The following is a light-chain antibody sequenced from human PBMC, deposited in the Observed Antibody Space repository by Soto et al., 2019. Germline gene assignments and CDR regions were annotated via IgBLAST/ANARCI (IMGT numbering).Light chain of an antibody. CDR2: KAS. CDR3: QQYKSYLTT. CDR1: QSINSW. V-gene: IGKV1-5*03. J-gene: IGKJ1*01. Sequence: DIQMTQSPSTLSASIGDRVTITCRASQSINSWLAWYQQRPGKAPKLLIYKASTLQSGVPSRFSGSGTGQEVTLTISSLQPDDIATYHCQQYKSYLTTFGQGTKVEIK.